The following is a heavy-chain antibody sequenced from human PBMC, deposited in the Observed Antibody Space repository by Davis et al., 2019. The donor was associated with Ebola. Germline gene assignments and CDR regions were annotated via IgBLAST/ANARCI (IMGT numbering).Heavy chain of an antibody. V-gene: IGHV3-23*01. D-gene: IGHD3-3*01. J-gene: IGHJ6*02. CDR2: ISRSGGST. CDR3: AKPLGPSYDFWSGYYIDYGMDV. CDR1: LFTFSSYA. Sequence: SRVASLFTFSSYAMSWVRQAPGQGLAWVSAISRSGGSTYYADSVKGRFTISRDNSKNTLYLQMNSLRAEDTAVYYCAKPLGPSYDFWSGYYIDYGMDVWGQGTTVTVSS.